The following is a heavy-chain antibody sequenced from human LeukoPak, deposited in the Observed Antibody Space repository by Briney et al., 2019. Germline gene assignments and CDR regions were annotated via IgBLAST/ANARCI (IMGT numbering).Heavy chain of an antibody. CDR3: AGREDYFDY. J-gene: IGHJ4*02. CDR1: GGSISSGDYY. Sequence: PTETLSLTCTVSGGSISSGDYYWSWIRQPPGKGLEWIGYIYYSRSTYYNPSLKSRVTISVDTSKNQFSLKLSSVTAADTAVYYCAGREDYFDYWGQGTLVTVSS. CDR2: IYYSRST. D-gene: IGHD3-10*01. V-gene: IGHV4-30-4*01.